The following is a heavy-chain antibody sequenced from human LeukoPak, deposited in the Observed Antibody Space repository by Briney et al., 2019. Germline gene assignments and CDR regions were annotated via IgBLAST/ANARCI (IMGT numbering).Heavy chain of an antibody. CDR3: VRDRAGGNSVWFDP. CDR1: GFTFSSYA. CDR2: ISSSSGTI. D-gene: IGHD4-23*01. V-gene: IGHV3-48*02. Sequence: GGSLRLSCAASGFTFSSYAMSWVRQAPGKGLEWISFISSSSGTIYYTDSVKGRFTISRDNAKNSLYLQMNSLRDEDTAMYYCVRDRAGGNSVWFDPWGQGTLVTVSS. J-gene: IGHJ5*02.